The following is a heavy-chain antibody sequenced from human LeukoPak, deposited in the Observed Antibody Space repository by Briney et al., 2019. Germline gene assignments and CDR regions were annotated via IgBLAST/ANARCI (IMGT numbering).Heavy chain of an antibody. D-gene: IGHD4-23*01. CDR3: TRDLGGFVPQTYDY. Sequence: GGTLRLSCAASGFTFSSHGMNWVRQAPGKGLEWVGFIRSKAYGGTTEYAASVKGRFTISRDDSKSIAYLQMNSLKTEDTAVYYCTRDLGGFVPQTYDYWGQGTLVTVSS. J-gene: IGHJ4*02. CDR2: IRSKAYGGTT. V-gene: IGHV3-49*04. CDR1: GFTFSSHG.